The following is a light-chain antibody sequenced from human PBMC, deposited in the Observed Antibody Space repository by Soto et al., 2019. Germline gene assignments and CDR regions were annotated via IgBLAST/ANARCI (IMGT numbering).Light chain of an antibody. J-gene: IGLJ2*01. CDR2: EVN. V-gene: IGLV2-14*01. CDR3: NSYTTSASLL. Sequence: QSALTQPASVTGSPGQLITISCTGTSSDVGAYNFVSWYQQHPGKAPKLMIYEVNNRPSGVSNRFSGSKSGNTASLTISGLQAEDEADYYCNSYTTSASLLFGGGTKLTVL. CDR1: SSDVGAYNF.